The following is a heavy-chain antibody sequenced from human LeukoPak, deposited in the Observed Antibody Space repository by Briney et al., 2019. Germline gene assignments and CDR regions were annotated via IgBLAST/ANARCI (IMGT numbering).Heavy chain of an antibody. D-gene: IGHD3-22*01. V-gene: IGHV4-39*01. J-gene: IGHJ4*02. CDR3: AATYYYDSSGYYYFDY. Sequence: NPSETLSLTCTVSGGSISSYYWGWIRQPPGKGLEWIGGIYYSGSTYYNPSLKSRVTISVDTSKNQFSLKLSSVTAADTAVYYCAATYYYDSSGYYYFDYWGQGTLVTVSS. CDR1: GGSISSYY. CDR2: IYYSGST.